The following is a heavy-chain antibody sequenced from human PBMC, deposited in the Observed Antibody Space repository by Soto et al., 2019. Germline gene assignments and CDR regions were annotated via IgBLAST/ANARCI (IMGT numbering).Heavy chain of an antibody. CDR3: VKGAAPTYYYYMDV. D-gene: IGHD6-25*01. CDR2: IRGSGDVT. J-gene: IGHJ6*03. CDR1: GFTFDNYA. V-gene: IGHV3-23*01. Sequence: EVQLLESGGGLVQPEGSLRLSCFASGFTFDNYAMSWVRQAPGKGLEWVSTIRGSGDVTYSADSVKGRFTVSRDNSKNTLYLQMNSLRAEDTAVYYCVKGAAPTYYYYMDVWGKGTTVTVSS.